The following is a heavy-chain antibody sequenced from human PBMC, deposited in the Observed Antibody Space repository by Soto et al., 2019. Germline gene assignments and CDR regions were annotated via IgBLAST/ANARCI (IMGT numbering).Heavy chain of an antibody. V-gene: IGHV4-30-4*01. CDR1: GGSISSGDYY. Sequence: LSLTCTVSGGSISSGDYYWSWIRQPPGKGLEWIGYIYYSGSTYYNPSLKSRVTISVDTSKNQFSLKLSSVTAADTAVYYCARDSLLYYYASSGSPTTTNWFDPWGPGTLVTVS. J-gene: IGHJ5*02. CDR3: ARDSLLYYYASSGSPTTTNWFDP. CDR2: IYYSGST. D-gene: IGHD3-22*01.